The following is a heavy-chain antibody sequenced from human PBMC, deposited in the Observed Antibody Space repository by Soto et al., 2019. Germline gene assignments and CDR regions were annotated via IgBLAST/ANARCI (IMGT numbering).Heavy chain of an antibody. D-gene: IGHD2-2*01. CDR2: INAGNGNT. V-gene: IGHV1-3*01. J-gene: IGHJ4*02. CDR1: GYTFTSYA. Sequence: GGSVKVCLKACGYTFTSYAMHLVRQAPGQRLEWMGWINAGNGNTKYSQKFQGRVTITRDTSASTAYMELSSLRSYDTAVYYCALGGYQMLPFDYWGQGTMVTVSS. CDR3: ALGGYQMLPFDY.